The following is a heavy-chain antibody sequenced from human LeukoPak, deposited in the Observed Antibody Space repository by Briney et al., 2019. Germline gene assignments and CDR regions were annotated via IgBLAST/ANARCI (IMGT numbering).Heavy chain of an antibody. J-gene: IGHJ5*02. D-gene: IGHD3-3*01. CDR1: GGSFSGYY. CDR3: ARGGGITIFGVVMGPNWFDP. Sequence: MPSETLSLTCAAYGGSFSGYYWSWIRQPPGKGLEWIGEINHSGSTNYNPSLKSRVTISVDTSKNQFSLKLSSVTAADTAVYYCARGGGITIFGVVMGPNWFDPWGQGTLVTVSS. CDR2: INHSGST. V-gene: IGHV4-34*01.